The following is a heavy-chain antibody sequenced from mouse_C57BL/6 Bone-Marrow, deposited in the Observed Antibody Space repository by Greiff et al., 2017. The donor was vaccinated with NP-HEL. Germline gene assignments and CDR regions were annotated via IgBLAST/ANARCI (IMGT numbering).Heavy chain of an antibody. CDR1: GYTFTSYW. Sequence: VQLQQPGAELVKPGASVKMSCKASGYTFTSYWITWVKQRPGQGLEWIGDIYPGSGSTNYNEKFKSKATLTVDTSSSTAYMQLSSLTSEDSAVYYCAKRGYYYGSTSYAMDYWGQGTSVTVSS. CDR3: AKRGYYYGSTSYAMDY. D-gene: IGHD1-1*01. CDR2: IYPGSGST. V-gene: IGHV1-55*01. J-gene: IGHJ4*01.